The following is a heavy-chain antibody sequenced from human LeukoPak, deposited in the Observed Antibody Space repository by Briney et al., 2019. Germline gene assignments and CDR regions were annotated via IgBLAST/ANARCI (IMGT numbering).Heavy chain of an antibody. CDR1: GFTFTSSA. CDR3: ARGRYSSSWMSIDAFDI. J-gene: IGHJ3*02. CDR2: IVVGSGNT. D-gene: IGHD6-13*01. V-gene: IGHV1-58*02. Sequence: GASVKVSRKASGFTFTSSAMQWVRQARGQRLEWIGWIVVGSGNTNYAQKFQERVTITRDMSTSTAYMELSSLRSEDTAVYYCARGRYSSSWMSIDAFDIWGQGTLVTVSS.